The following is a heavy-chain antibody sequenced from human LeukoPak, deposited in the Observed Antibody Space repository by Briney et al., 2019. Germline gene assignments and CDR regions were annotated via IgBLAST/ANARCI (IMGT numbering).Heavy chain of an antibody. V-gene: IGHV1-69*05. Sequence: SSVKVSYKASGGTFSSYAISWVRQAPGQGLEWMARIIPIFGTANYAQKFQGRVTITTDESTSTAYMELSSLRSEDTAVYYCARLHVEQQLVPTESDYWGQGTLVTVS. D-gene: IGHD6-13*01. CDR1: GGTFSSYA. CDR2: IIPIFGTA. J-gene: IGHJ4*02. CDR3: ARLHVEQQLVPTESDY.